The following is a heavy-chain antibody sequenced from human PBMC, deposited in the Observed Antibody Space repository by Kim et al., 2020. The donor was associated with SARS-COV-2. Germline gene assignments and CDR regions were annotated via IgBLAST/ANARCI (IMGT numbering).Heavy chain of an antibody. CDR2: IKQDGSEK. CDR3: ARVGVHVRAADQLLSPYYGMDV. CDR1: GFTFSSYW. J-gene: IGHJ6*02. D-gene: IGHD2-2*01. V-gene: IGHV3-7*01. Sequence: GGSLRLSCAASGFTFSSYWMSWVRQAPGKGLEWVANIKQDGSEKYYVDSVKGRFTISRDNAKNSLYLQMNSLRAEDTAVYYCARVGVHVRAADQLLSPYYGMDVWGQGTTVTVSS.